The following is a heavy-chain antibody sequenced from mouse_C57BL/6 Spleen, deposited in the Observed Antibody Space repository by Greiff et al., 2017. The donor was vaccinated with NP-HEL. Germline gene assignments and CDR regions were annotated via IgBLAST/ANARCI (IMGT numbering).Heavy chain of an antibody. CDR2: FVPNSVGT. D-gene: IGHD1-1*01. J-gene: IGHJ1*03. CDR3: ALSGSSLWYFDG. V-gene: IGHV1-72*01. CDR1: GYTSTSYW. Sequence: QVQLQQPGAELVKLGAPVKLSCKVFGYTSTSYWLHWVKQRPGRGLEWFGRFVPNSVGTKYNEKFKSKAALTVDKPSSTAYMQLSSLTSEDSAVYYCALSGSSLWYFDGWGTGTTVTVSS.